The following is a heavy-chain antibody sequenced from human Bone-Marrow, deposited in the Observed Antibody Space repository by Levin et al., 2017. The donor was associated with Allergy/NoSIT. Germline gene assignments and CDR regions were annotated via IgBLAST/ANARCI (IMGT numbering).Heavy chain of an antibody. Sequence: RGESLKISCAASGFTFSSYGMHWVRQAPGKGLEWVAVIWYDGSNKYYADSVKGRFTISRDNSKNTLYLQMNSLRAEDTAVYYCAIFQVVTAIKPYAFDIWGQGTMVTVSS. CDR2: IWYDGSNK. J-gene: IGHJ3*02. V-gene: IGHV3-33*01. CDR1: GFTFSSYG. D-gene: IGHD2-21*02. CDR3: AIFQVVTAIKPYAFDI.